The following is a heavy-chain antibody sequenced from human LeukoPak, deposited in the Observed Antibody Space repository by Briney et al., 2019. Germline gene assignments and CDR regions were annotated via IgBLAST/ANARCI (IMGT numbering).Heavy chain of an antibody. CDR1: GFTFSNHW. CDR3: ARDNNWNYPDY. Sequence: GGSLRLSCAASGFTFSNHWMHWVRHAPGKGLVWGSRVSCDGSSTRYADSVKGRFTISRDNAKNTLFLQMNSLRAEDTAVYYCARDNNWNYPDYWGQGTLVTVSS. V-gene: IGHV3-74*01. D-gene: IGHD1-7*01. CDR2: VSCDGSST. J-gene: IGHJ4*02.